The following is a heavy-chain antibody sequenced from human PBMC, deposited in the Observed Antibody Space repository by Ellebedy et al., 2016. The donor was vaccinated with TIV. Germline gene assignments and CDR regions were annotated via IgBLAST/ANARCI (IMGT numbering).Heavy chain of an antibody. Sequence: LSLTCAASGLTFSRYGMHWIRPAPDKGLEWVAVIWYDGSIKYLADSVKGRFTISRDNFNNTLYLQMNSLRAEDTAVYWCASWDFDYWGQGTLVTVSS. D-gene: IGHD7-27*01. CDR2: IWYDGSIK. CDR1: GLTFSRYG. V-gene: IGHV3-33*01. J-gene: IGHJ4*02. CDR3: ASWDFDY.